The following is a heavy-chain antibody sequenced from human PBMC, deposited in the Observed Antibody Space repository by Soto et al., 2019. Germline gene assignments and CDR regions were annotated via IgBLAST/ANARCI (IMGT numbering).Heavy chain of an antibody. D-gene: IGHD2-2*02. Sequence: PGGSLRLSCAASGFTFSDYYMSWIRQAPGKGLEWISYISGRNTFTQYADSVKGRFTISRDNAKNSLYLQLNSLTAEDTAVYYCAGDGGVIIPGAIGGGYGLDVWGQGTTVTVSS. CDR1: GFTFSDYY. V-gene: IGHV3-11*06. J-gene: IGHJ6*02. CDR3: AGDGGVIIPGAIGGGYGLDV. CDR2: ISGRNTFT.